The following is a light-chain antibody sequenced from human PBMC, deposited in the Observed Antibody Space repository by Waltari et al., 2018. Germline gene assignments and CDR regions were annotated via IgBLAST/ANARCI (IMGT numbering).Light chain of an antibody. CDR3: QSYDSSLSGGV. Sequence: QSVLTQPPSVSGAPGQRVTISCTGSSSNIGAGYDVHWYQQLPGTAPKLLIYGNSNRPSGVPDRCSGSKSGTSASLAITGLQAEDEADYYCQSYDSSLSGGVFGGGTKLTVL. J-gene: IGLJ2*01. CDR2: GNS. CDR1: SSNIGAGYD. V-gene: IGLV1-40*01.